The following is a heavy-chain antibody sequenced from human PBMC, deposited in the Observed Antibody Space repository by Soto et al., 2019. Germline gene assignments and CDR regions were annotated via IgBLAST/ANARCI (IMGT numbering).Heavy chain of an antibody. J-gene: IGHJ4*02. CDR2: IYYSGST. Sequence: SETLSLTCTVSGGSISSGGYYWSWIRQHPGKGLEWIGYIYYSGSTYYNPSLKSRVTISVDTSKNQFSLKLSSVTAADTAVYSCARSAAGKGSASDYWGQGTLVTVSS. V-gene: IGHV4-31*03. D-gene: IGHD6-13*01. CDR3: ARSAAGKGSASDY. CDR1: GGSISSGGYY.